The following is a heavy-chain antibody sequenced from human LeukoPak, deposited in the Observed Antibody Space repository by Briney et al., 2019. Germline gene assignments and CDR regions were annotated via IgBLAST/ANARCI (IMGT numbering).Heavy chain of an antibody. CDR2: INHRGST. CDR1: GGSFSDYY. J-gene: IGHJ4*02. Sequence: SGTLSLTCAVYGGSFSDYYWSWIRQPPGKGLEWIGEINHRGSTNYDPSLKSRVTISVDTSKNQFSLKLSSVSAADTAVYYCARVGFCSGGSCAFDYWGQGTLVTVSS. V-gene: IGHV4-34*01. CDR3: ARVGFCSGGSCAFDY. D-gene: IGHD2-15*01.